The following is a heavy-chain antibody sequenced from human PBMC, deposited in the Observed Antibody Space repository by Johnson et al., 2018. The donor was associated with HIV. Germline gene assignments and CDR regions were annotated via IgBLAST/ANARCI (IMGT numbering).Heavy chain of an antibody. CDR2: ISYDGINK. CDR3: ARESVALVAFDI. Sequence: QVQLVESGGGVVQPGRSLRLSCAASGFTFSSYAMHWVRQAPGKGLEWVAVISYDGINKYYADSVKGRFTISRDNSKKTLYLQMNSLRPEDTAVYYCARESVALVAFDIWGQGTMVTVSS. D-gene: IGHD6-13*01. V-gene: IGHV3-30-3*01. J-gene: IGHJ3*02. CDR1: GFTFSSYA.